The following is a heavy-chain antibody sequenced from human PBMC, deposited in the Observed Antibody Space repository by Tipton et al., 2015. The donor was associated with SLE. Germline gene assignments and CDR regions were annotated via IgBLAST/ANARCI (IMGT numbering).Heavy chain of an antibody. CDR3: ASAPKLEY. Sequence: TLSLTCTVSGGSLTNNDIYWGWIRPPPGKRLEWIGAIYYTGDTRYNPSLESRVTISVDTAKNQFSLKLKSVTAADTGVYYCASAPKLEYWGQGSLVTVSS. V-gene: IGHV4-39*01. D-gene: IGHD3-3*01. CDR1: GGSLTNNDIY. J-gene: IGHJ4*02. CDR2: IYYTGDT.